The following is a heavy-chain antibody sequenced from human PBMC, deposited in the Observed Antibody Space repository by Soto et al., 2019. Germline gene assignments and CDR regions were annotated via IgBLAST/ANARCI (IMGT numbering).Heavy chain of an antibody. V-gene: IGHV3-21*01. J-gene: IGHJ4*02. Sequence: PGGSLRLSCAASGFTFSSYSMNWVRQAPGKGLEWVSSISSSSSYIYYADSVKGRFTISRDNAKNSLYLQMNSLRAEDTAVYYCARAGASLIRSYYFDYWGQGTLVTV. CDR2: ISSSSSYI. CDR3: ARAGASLIRSYYFDY. CDR1: GFTFSSYS. D-gene: IGHD3-9*01.